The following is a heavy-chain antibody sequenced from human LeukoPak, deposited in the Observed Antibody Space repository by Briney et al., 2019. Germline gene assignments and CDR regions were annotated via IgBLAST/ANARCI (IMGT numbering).Heavy chain of an antibody. Sequence: GGSLRLSCAASGFTFSSYGMHWVRQAPGKGLEWVAVISYDGSNKYYADSVKGRFTISRDNSKNTLYLQMNSLRAEDTAVYYCAKHPVAGIFYHFDYWGQGSLVTVSS. J-gene: IGHJ4*02. D-gene: IGHD6-19*01. CDR2: ISYDGSNK. CDR3: AKHPVAGIFYHFDY. CDR1: GFTFSSYG. V-gene: IGHV3-30*18.